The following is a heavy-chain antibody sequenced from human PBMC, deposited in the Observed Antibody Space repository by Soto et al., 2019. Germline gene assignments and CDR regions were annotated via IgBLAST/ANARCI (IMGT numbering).Heavy chain of an antibody. CDR3: AHVSTYYELRVTYRVFDF. D-gene: IGHD3-3*01. V-gene: IGHV2-5*01. CDR1: GFSLSTSGVG. Sequence: QITLKESGPPLVKPTQTLTLTCTFSGFSLSTSGVGVGWIRQPPGKALEWLALIDWNDNKGYSPSLSGRLTITKDPSKNQVVLTMTNMDPVETGTYYCAHVSTYYELRVTYRVFDFWGQGTLVTVSS. CDR2: IDWNDNK. J-gene: IGHJ4*02.